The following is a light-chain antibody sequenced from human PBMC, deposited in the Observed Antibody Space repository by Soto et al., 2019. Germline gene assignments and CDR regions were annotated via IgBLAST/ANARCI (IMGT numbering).Light chain of an antibody. CDR1: SSDVGGYNY. CDR2: EVS. J-gene: IGLJ2*01. Sequence: QSALTQPPSASGSPGQSVTISCTGTSSDVGGYNYVSWYQQHPGKAPKLMISEVSKRPSGVPDRFSGSKSGNTASLIVSGHHADDEADYYCSSFDGNNNLVFGGGTKLTVL. V-gene: IGLV2-8*01. CDR3: SSFDGNNNLV.